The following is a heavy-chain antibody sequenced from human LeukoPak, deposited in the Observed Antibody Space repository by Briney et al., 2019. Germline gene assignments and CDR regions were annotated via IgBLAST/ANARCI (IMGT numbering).Heavy chain of an antibody. CDR2: ISSGGMWI. CDR3: ARDAGGRTQREGWFDP. D-gene: IGHD1-1*01. J-gene: IGHJ5*02. Sequence: GGSLRLSCAASGFTFSTYSMIRVRQAPGKGLEWLSSISSGGMWIYYADSLKGRFTISRDNAKNSLYLQMKSLRVEDTGVYYCARDAGGRTQREGWFDPWGQGTLVTVSS. CDR1: GFTFSTYS. V-gene: IGHV3-21*01.